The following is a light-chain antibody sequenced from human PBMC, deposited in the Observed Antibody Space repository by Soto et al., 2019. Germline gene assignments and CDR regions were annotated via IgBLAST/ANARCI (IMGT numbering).Light chain of an antibody. V-gene: IGKV1-39*01. CDR1: QKINNF. CDR2: LAS. Sequence: DIPLTQSPSSLSASVGDSVTITCRASQKINNFLNWYQQKPGKAPKLLIFLASSLESGVPSRFGGSGSGSDFTLSISSLQPEDSATYYCQQSLGNPRTFGGGTKVEI. CDR3: QQSLGNPRT. J-gene: IGKJ4*01.